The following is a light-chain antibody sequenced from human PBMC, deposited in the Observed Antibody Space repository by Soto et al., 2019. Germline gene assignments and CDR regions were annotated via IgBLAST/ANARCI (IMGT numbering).Light chain of an antibody. CDR3: MQALQTPVT. Sequence: DIVMTQSPLSLPVTPGEPASISCRSSQSLLHSNGYNYLDWYLQKPGQSPQLLIYLGSNRASGVPDRFSGIGSGTDFTLNISRVEAEDVGVYYCMQALQTPVTFGQGTRLEIK. CDR1: QSLLHSNGYNY. V-gene: IGKV2-28*01. CDR2: LGS. J-gene: IGKJ5*01.